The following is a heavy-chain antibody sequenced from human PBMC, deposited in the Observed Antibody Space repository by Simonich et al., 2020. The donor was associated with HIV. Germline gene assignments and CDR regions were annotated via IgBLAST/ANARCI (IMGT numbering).Heavy chain of an antibody. CDR2: ISGSGGST. Sequence: EVQLLESGGGLVQPGGSLRLSCAASGFTFSSYAMSWVRQAPGTRLGWVSAISGSGGSTYYADSVKGLFTISRDNSKNTLYLQMNSLRAEDTAVYYCAKDRYYNFWSGYYDYWGQGTLVTVSS. CDR3: AKDRYYNFWSGYYDY. J-gene: IGHJ4*02. V-gene: IGHV3-23*01. CDR1: GFTFSSYA. D-gene: IGHD3-3*01.